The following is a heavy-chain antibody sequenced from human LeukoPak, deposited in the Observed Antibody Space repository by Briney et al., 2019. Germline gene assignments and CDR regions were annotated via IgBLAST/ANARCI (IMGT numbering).Heavy chain of an antibody. V-gene: IGHV1-8*01. CDR2: MNPNSGNT. D-gene: IGHD3-10*01. CDR1: GYTFTSYD. J-gene: IGHJ5*02. CDR3: ARGYGSGSYSPFNWFDP. Sequence: ASVKVSCKASGYTFTSYDINWVRQATGQGLEWMGWMNPNSGNTGYAQKFQGRVTMTRNTSISTAYMELSSLRSEDTAVYYCARGYGSGSYSPFNWFDPWGQGTLVTVSS.